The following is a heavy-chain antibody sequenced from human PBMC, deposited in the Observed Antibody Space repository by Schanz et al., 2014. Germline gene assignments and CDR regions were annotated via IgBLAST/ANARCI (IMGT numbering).Heavy chain of an antibody. CDR2: ISGSGGST. J-gene: IGHJ4*02. Sequence: EVQLLESGGGLVRPGGSLRLSCAASGFTFSTYAMSWVRQAPGKGLEWVSAISGSGGSTYYADSVKGRFTISRDNSKNTLYLQMNSLRAEDTAVYYCAKDPSHGGYDCYFDYWGQGTLVTVSS. CDR1: GFTFSTYA. V-gene: IGHV3-23*01. CDR3: AKDPSHGGYDCYFDY. D-gene: IGHD5-12*01.